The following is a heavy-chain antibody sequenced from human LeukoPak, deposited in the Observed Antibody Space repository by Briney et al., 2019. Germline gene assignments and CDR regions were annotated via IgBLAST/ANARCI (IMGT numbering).Heavy chain of an antibody. CDR2: IYHSGNT. V-gene: IGHV4-30-2*01. J-gene: IGHJ4*02. CDR1: GGSISSGGYS. D-gene: IGHD4-17*01. CDR3: ARGRVATVTTRPYYFEY. Sequence: SETLSLTCAVSGGSISSGGYSWSWIRQPPGKGLEGIGYIYHSGNTYYNPSLKSRVTISVDTPKNQFSLKLSSVTAADTAVYYCARGRVATVTTRPYYFEYWGQGTLVTVSS.